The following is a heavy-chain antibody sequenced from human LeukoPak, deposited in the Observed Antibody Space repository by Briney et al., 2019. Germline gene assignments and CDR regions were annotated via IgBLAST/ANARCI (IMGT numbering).Heavy chain of an antibody. D-gene: IGHD2-21*02. CDR1: GYSITSTYW. CDR2: LHHSGST. Sequence: PSETLSLTCAVSGYSITSTYWWGWIRQTPGRGLEWIGSLHHSGSTSYSPSLKSRVTISVDTSKNQFSLRLSSVTAADTAVYYCARVGREVTTGYFDDWGQGTLVAVSS. V-gene: IGHV4-38-2*01. CDR3: ARVGREVTTGYFDD. J-gene: IGHJ4*02.